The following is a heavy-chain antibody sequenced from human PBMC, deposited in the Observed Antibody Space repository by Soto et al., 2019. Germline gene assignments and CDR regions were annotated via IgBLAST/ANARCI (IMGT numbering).Heavy chain of an antibody. V-gene: IGHV3-21*01. Sequence: GGSLRLSCAASGFTFSSYSMNWVRQAPGKGLEWVSSISSSSSYIYYADSVKGRFTISRDNAKNSLYLQMNSLRAEDTAVYYCARGEGQWLVRLFPALIDYWGQGTLVTVSS. CDR1: GFTFSSYS. CDR3: ARGEGQWLVRLFPALIDY. D-gene: IGHD6-19*01. J-gene: IGHJ4*02. CDR2: ISSSSSYI.